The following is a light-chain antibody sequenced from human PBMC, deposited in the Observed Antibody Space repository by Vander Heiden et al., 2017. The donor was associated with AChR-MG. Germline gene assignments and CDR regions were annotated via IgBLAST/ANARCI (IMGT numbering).Light chain of an antibody. CDR2: ATS. Sequence: DIQMTQSPSAVSASVGDRVTITCRASQDISAWLIWYQQKPGKAPNLLIFATSSLQSGVPSRFNGSKSGTDFTLTISSLQPEDFATYYCQQADSFPWTFGQGTTVEVK. V-gene: IGKV1-12*02. CDR3: QQADSFPWT. CDR1: QDISAW. J-gene: IGKJ1*01.